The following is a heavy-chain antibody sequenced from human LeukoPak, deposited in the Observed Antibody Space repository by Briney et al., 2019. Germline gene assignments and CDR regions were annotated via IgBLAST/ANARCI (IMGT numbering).Heavy chain of an antibody. CDR1: GITFSNYG. CDR3: AKRGVVIRVILVGFHKEAYYFDS. V-gene: IGHV3-23*01. Sequence: GGSLRLSCAVSGITFSNYGMSWVRQAPGKGLQWVAGIRDNGGSTNYADSVKGRFTISRDNPKNTLYLQMNSLRAEDTAVYFCAKRGVVIRVILVGFHKEAYYFDSWGPGALVTVSS. CDR2: IRDNGGST. D-gene: IGHD2/OR15-2a*01. J-gene: IGHJ4*02.